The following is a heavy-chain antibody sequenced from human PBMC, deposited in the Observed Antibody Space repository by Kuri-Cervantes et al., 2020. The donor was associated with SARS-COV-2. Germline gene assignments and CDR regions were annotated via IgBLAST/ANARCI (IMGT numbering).Heavy chain of an antibody. CDR2: TRNKANSYTT. CDR3: CRITMVRGVISPDY. CDR1: GFTFSDHY. D-gene: IGHD3-10*01. Sequence: GGSLRLSCAASGFTFSDHYMDWVRQVPGKGLEWVGRTRNKANSYTTEYAASVKGRFTISRDDSKNSLYLQMNSLKTEDTAVYYCCRITMVRGVISPDYWGQGTLVTVSS. V-gene: IGHV3-72*01. J-gene: IGHJ4*02.